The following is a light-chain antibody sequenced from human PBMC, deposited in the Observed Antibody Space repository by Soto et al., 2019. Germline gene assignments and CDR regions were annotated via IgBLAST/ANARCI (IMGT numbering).Light chain of an antibody. CDR2: GAS. V-gene: IGKV3-20*01. Sequence: EIVLTQSPGTLSLSPGERATLSCRASQRVSSSYLAWYQQKPGQAPRLLIYGASSRPPGIPDRLSGSGSGTDFTLTISRLEPEDFAVYYCQQYGSSPSTFGQGTRLEIK. J-gene: IGKJ5*01. CDR1: QRVSSSY. CDR3: QQYGSSPST.